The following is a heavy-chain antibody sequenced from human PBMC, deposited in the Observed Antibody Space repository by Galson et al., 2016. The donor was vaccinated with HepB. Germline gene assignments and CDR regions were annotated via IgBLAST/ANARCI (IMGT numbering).Heavy chain of an antibody. Sequence: CAISGDSVSSNFAAWNWIRQSPSRGLEWLGKTYYRSKWYNDYAVSVKSRITINRDTSKSQFSLQLNSVTPEDTAVYYCASVTPWLAGGSYYYVMDVWGQGTTVTVS. D-gene: IGHD6-19*01. CDR3: ASVTPWLAGGSYYYVMDV. CDR2: TYYRSKWYN. J-gene: IGHJ6*02. V-gene: IGHV6-1*01. CDR1: GDSVSSNFAA.